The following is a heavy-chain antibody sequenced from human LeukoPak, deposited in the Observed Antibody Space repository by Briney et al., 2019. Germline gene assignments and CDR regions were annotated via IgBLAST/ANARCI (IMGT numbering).Heavy chain of an antibody. CDR1: GGSISSSSYY. V-gene: IGHV4-39*07. Sequence: SETLSLTCTVSGGSISSSSYYWGWIRQPPGKRLEWIGEINHSGSTNYNPSLKSRVTISVDTSKNQFSLKLSSVTAADTAVYYRAVSSYYLTYYYGMDVWGPGTTVTVSS. CDR3: AVSSYYLTYYYGMDV. CDR2: INHSGST. D-gene: IGHD3-10*01. J-gene: IGHJ6*02.